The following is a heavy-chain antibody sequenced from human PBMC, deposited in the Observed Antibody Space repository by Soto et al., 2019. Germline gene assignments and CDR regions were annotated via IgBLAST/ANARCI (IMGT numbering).Heavy chain of an antibody. J-gene: IGHJ4*02. D-gene: IGHD6-13*01. V-gene: IGHV1-69*18. Sequence: QVQLVQSGAEVKKPGSSVKVSCKASGGTIGSYAINWVRQAPGQGLEWMGIIIPIFGTTKYAQNFQGRVTITADDSARTVYMELTNLGSEDTAVYYCARGIAAAGTYFDYWGQGTLVTVSS. CDR2: IIPIFGTT. CDR1: GGTIGSYA. CDR3: ARGIAAAGTYFDY.